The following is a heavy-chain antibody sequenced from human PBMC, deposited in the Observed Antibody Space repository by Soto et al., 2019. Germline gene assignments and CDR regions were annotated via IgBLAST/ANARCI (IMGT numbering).Heavy chain of an antibody. V-gene: IGHV3-30*03. CDR2: ISYDGSNK. CDR3: VGRKYYFDY. Sequence: QVQLVESGGGVVQPGRSLRLSFVASGFPFTSYGMHWVREAPGKGLEWVAVISYDGSNKYYADSVKGRFTISRDNSKNTLYLQMNSLRPEDTGLYYCVGRKYYFDYRGQGTLVAVSS. CDR1: GFPFTSYG. D-gene: IGHD3-10*01. J-gene: IGHJ4*02.